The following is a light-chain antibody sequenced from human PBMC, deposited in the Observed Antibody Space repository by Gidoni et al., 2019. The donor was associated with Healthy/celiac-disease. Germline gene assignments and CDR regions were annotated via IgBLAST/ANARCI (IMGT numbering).Light chain of an antibody. J-gene: IGLJ1*01. Sequence: QSALTQPASVSGSPGQSITISCTGTSSDVGSFNLVSWYQQHPGKAPKLMIFEGSKRPSGVSNRFSGSRSGNTASLTISGLQAEDEADYYCCSYAGFSTYVFGTGTAVTVL. CDR1: SSDVGSFNL. CDR3: CSYAGFSTYV. CDR2: EGS. V-gene: IGLV2-23*01.